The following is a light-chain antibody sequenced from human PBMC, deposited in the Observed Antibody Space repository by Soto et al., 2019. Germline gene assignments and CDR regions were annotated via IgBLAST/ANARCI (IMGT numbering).Light chain of an antibody. Sequence: QSVLTQPPSASGTPGQRVTISCSGSSSNIGRNTVNWYQQLPGTAPKLLIHSNNQRPSGVTDRFSGSKSGTSASLAISGLQSEDEADYCCAAWDDSLKGLVVFGGGTKLTVL. J-gene: IGLJ2*01. CDR3: AAWDDSLKGLVV. CDR2: SNN. CDR1: SSNIGRNT. V-gene: IGLV1-44*01.